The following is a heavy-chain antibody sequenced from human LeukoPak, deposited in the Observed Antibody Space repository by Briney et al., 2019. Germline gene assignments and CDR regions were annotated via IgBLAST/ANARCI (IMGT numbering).Heavy chain of an antibody. CDR3: ARAKEKIAVAGNYYYYMDV. D-gene: IGHD6-19*01. J-gene: IGHJ6*03. CDR2: IYTCGST. CDR1: GGSISSGSYY. V-gene: IGHV4-61*02. Sequence: SQTLSLTCTVSGGSISSGSYYWSWIRQPAGKGLEWIGRIYTCGSTNYNPSLKSRVTISVDTSKNQFSLKLSSVTAADTAVYYCARAKEKIAVAGNYYYYMDVWGKGTTVTVSS.